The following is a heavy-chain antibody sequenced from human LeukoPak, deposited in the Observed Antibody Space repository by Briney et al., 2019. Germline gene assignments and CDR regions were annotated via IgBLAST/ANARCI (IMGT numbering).Heavy chain of an antibody. D-gene: IGHD6-13*01. CDR1: GFTFSSYG. Sequence: GGSLRLSCAASGFTFSSYGMHWVRQAPGKGLEWVAVISYDGSNKYYADSVKGRFTISRDNSKNTLYLQMNSLRAEDTAVYYCARDSGYGSSRGFDYWGQGTLVTVSS. V-gene: IGHV3-30*03. CDR3: ARDSGYGSSRGFDY. CDR2: ISYDGSNK. J-gene: IGHJ4*02.